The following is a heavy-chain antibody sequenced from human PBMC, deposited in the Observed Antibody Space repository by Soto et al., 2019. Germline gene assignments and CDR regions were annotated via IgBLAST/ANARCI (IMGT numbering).Heavy chain of an antibody. V-gene: IGHV1-69*12. CDR2: IIPIFGTA. CDR1: GGTFSSYA. D-gene: IGHD2-21*02. J-gene: IGHJ6*02. Sequence: HVQLVQSGAEVKKPGSSVKVSCKASGGTFSSYAISWVRQAPGQGLEWMGGIIPIFGTANYAQKFQGRVTITADESTSTAYMELSSLRSEDTAVYYCARGKAYCGGDCPYGMDVWGQGTTVTVSS. CDR3: ARGKAYCGGDCPYGMDV.